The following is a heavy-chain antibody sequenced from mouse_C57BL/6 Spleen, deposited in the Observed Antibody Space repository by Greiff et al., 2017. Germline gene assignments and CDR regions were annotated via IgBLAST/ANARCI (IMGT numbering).Heavy chain of an antibody. CDR3: ARLGSSYYFDY. CDR1: GYTFTSYG. D-gene: IGHD1-1*01. Sequence: QVHVKQSGAELARPGASVKLSCKASGYTFTSYGISWVKQRTGQGLEWIGEIYPRSGNTYYNEKFKGKATLTADKSSSTAYMRLRSLTSEDSAVYFCARLGSSYYFDYWGQGTTLTVSS. CDR2: IYPRSGNT. V-gene: IGHV1-81*01. J-gene: IGHJ2*01.